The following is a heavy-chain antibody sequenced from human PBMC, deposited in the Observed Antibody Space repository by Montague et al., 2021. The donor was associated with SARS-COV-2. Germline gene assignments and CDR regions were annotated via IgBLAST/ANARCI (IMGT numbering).Heavy chain of an antibody. CDR3: AKDTATIRIAVALMDV. CDR2: MSGSGVRR. CDR1: GFIFSNYA. J-gene: IGHJ6*02. D-gene: IGHD6-19*01. Sequence: SLRLSCAASGFIFSNYAMTWVRQAPGKGLEWVSTMSGSGVRRYYADSVKGRFTISRDSSKNTLYLQMNSLRVEDTAVYYCAKDTATIRIAVALMDVWGQGTTVIVSS. V-gene: IGHV3-23*01.